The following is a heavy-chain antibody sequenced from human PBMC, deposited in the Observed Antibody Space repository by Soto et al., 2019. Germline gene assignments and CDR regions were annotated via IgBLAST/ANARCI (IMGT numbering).Heavy chain of an antibody. CDR2: ISSDGSNK. CDR3: ARDWTAMVTYYYYYGMDV. V-gene: IGHV3-30-3*01. J-gene: IGHJ6*02. Sequence: GGSLRLSCAASGFTFDNYAMAWVRQAPGKGLEWVSVISSDGSNKYYADSVKGRFTISRDNSKNTLYLQMNSLRAEDTAVYYCARDWTAMVTYYYYYGMDVWGQGTTVTVS. CDR1: GFTFDNYA. D-gene: IGHD5-18*01.